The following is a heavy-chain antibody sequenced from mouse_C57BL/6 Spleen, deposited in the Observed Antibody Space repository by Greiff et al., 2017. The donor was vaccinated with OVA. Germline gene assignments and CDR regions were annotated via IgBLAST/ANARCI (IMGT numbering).Heavy chain of an antibody. D-gene: IGHD3-2*02. J-gene: IGHJ2*01. Sequence: QVQLQQSGAELVKPGASVKISCKASGYAFSSYWMNWVKQRPGKGLEWIGQIYPGDGDTNYNGKFKGKATLTADKSSSTAYMQLSSLTSEDSAVYFCAREGDSEDYCDYWGQGTTLTVSS. CDR2: IYPGDGDT. CDR3: AREGDSEDYCDY. CDR1: GYAFSSYW. V-gene: IGHV1-80*01.